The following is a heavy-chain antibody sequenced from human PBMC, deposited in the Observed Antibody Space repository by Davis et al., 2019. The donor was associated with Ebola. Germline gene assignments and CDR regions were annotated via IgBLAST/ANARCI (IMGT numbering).Heavy chain of an antibody. CDR1: GGSFSGYY. CDR3: ARLLRLYPQSGGMDV. D-gene: IGHD3-22*01. CDR2: INHSGST. Sequence: SETLSLTCAVYGGSFSGYYWSWIRQPPGKGLEWIGEINHSGSTNYNPSLKSRVTISVDTSKNQFSLKLSSVTAADTAVYYCARLLRLYPQSGGMDVWGKGTTVTVSS. V-gene: IGHV4-34*01. J-gene: IGHJ6*04.